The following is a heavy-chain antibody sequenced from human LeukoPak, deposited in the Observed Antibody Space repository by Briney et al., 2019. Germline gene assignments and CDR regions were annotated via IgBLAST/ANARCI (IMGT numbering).Heavy chain of an antibody. CDR1: GFTFSSCG. CDR2: IRYDGSNK. D-gene: IGHD5-12*01. CDR3: AKDARYATILDY. V-gene: IGHV3-30*02. J-gene: IGHJ4*02. Sequence: GGSLRLSCAASGFTFSSCGMHWVRQAPGKGLEWVAFIRYDGSNKYYADSVKGRFTISRDNSKNTLYLQMNSLRAEDTAVYYCAKDARYATILDYWGQGTLVTVSS.